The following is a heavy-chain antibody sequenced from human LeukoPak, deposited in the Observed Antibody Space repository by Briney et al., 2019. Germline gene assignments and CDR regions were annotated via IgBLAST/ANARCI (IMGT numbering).Heavy chain of an antibody. Sequence: PGGSLRLSCAASGFTFSSYSMNWVRQAPGKGLEWVSSISSSSSYIYYADSVKGRFTISRDNAKNSLYLQMNSLRAEDTAVYYCAGTAMAPSGRLDYWGQGTLVTVSS. CDR2: ISSSSSYI. CDR1: GFTFSSYS. CDR3: AGTAMAPSGRLDY. D-gene: IGHD5-18*01. J-gene: IGHJ4*02. V-gene: IGHV3-21*01.